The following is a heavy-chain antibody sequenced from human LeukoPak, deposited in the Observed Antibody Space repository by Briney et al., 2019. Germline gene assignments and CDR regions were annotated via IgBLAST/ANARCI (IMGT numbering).Heavy chain of an antibody. CDR3: ARDAQWLVQEGYYYYMDV. J-gene: IGHJ6*03. D-gene: IGHD6-19*01. V-gene: IGHV3-21*01. CDR2: ISSRSSYI. CDR1: GFTFSRHN. Sequence: GGSLRLSCAGSGFTFSRHNMNWFRQAPGKGLERVSSISSRSSYIFYADSVKGRFTISRDNAKNSLYLQMNSLGAEDTAVYYCARDAQWLVQEGYYYYMDVWGKGTTVTVSS.